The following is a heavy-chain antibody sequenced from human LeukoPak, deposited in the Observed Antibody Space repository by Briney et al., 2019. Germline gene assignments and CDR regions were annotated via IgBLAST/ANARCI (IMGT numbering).Heavy chain of an antibody. CDR1: GGTFSSCA. Sequence: ASVKVSCKASGGTFSSCAISWVRQAPGQGLEWMGRIIPILGIANYAQKFQGRVTITADKSTSTAYMELSSLRSEDAAVYYCARVKQQLAPHYYYYGMDVWGQGTTVTVSS. D-gene: IGHD6-13*01. CDR3: ARVKQQLAPHYYYYGMDV. V-gene: IGHV1-69*04. CDR2: IIPILGIA. J-gene: IGHJ6*02.